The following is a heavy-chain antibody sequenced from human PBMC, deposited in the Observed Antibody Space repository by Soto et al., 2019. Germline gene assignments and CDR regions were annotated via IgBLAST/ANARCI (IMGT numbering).Heavy chain of an antibody. Sequence: QVHLVESGGGVVQPGRSLRLSCAASGFSFSTYGMHWVRQAPGKGLEWVAFISNDGSNKYYADSVKGRFTISRDNSKNPLYLQMNSLRAEDTAVYHCAKGFGNYWAFDYWGQGTLVTVSS. CDR1: GFSFSTYG. CDR2: ISNDGSNK. CDR3: AKGFGNYWAFDY. D-gene: IGHD1-26*01. J-gene: IGHJ4*02. V-gene: IGHV3-30*18.